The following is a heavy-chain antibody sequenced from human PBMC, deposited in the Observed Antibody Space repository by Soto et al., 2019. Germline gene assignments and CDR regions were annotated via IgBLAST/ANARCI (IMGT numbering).Heavy chain of an antibody. J-gene: IGHJ4*02. CDR3: ASVPWGYYGSGSYFDY. CDR2: INHSGST. D-gene: IGHD3-10*01. CDR1: GGSFSGYY. Sequence: SETLSLTCAVYGGSFSGYYWSWIRQPPGKGLEWIGEINHSGSTNYNPSLKSRVTISVDTSKNQFSLKLSSVTAADTAVYYCASVPWGYYGSGSYFDYWGQGTLVTVSS. V-gene: IGHV4-34*01.